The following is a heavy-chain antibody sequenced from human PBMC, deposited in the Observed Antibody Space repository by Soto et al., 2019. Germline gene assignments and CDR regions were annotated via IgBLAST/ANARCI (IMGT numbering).Heavy chain of an antibody. D-gene: IGHD4-17*01. CDR2: ISNTGGSI. CDR1: GFTFSTYA. V-gene: IGHV3-23*01. CDR3: AHPRGYGVFDAYDI. J-gene: IGHJ3*02. Sequence: VQLLESGGGLAHPGGSLRLSCAASGFTFSTYAMSWVRQAPGKGLEWVSAISNTGGSIYHAESVKGRFTISRDNSINTLYLQMNSLRTEDTALYYCAHPRGYGVFDAYDIWGPGTMVTVSS.